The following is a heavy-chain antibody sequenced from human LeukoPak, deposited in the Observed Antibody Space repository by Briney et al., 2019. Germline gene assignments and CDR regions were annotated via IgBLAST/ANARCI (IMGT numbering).Heavy chain of an antibody. CDR1: GFTFSTYY. CDR2: ISSSSSYI. J-gene: IGHJ4*02. Sequence: GGSLRLSCAASGFTFSTYYMIWVRQAPGKGLEWVSSISSSSSYIYYADSVKGRFTISRDNAKNSLYLQMNSLRAEDTAVYYCARDSRVSLLTGYPYWGQGTLVTVSS. V-gene: IGHV3-21*01. D-gene: IGHD3-9*01. CDR3: ARDSRVSLLTGYPY.